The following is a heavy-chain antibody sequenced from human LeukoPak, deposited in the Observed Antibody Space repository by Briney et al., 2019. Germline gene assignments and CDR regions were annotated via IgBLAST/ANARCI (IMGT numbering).Heavy chain of an antibody. CDR3: ASGYDRSGKHAFDI. V-gene: IGHV4-59*02. CDR2: VYYSGST. Sequence: SETLSLTCTASGGSVRTYYWSWIRQPPGKGLEWIGYVYYSGSTNYKSSLKSRVTISVDTSKNQYSLKLSSVTAADTAVYYCASGYDRSGKHAFDIWGQGTMVTVSS. D-gene: IGHD3-22*01. CDR1: GGSVRTYY. J-gene: IGHJ3*02.